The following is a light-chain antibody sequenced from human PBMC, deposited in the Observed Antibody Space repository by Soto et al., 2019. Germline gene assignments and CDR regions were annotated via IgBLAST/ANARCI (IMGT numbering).Light chain of an antibody. V-gene: IGLV2-11*01. Sequence: QSALTQPRSVSGSPGQSVTISCTGTSSDVGSYNYVSWYQQHPGKAPKLMIYDVSNRPSGVPDRFSGSKSGKTASLTISGLQAEDEADYYCCSYAGSYTLVFGGGTRVTV. CDR1: SSDVGSYNY. CDR3: CSYAGSYTLV. CDR2: DVS. J-gene: IGLJ2*01.